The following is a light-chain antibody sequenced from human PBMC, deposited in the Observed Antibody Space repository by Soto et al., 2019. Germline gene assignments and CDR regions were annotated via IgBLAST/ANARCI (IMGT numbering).Light chain of an antibody. J-gene: IGKJ1*01. CDR2: DAS. Sequence: DIVLTQSPATLSLYPGESATLSCSASESVSIYISWYQQKPAQAPRLLIYDASNRATGIPTRFSGRGSGTDFSLTISSLEPEDFAVYYCQQRSNCPWTTVGQGTRVELK. CDR3: QQRSNCPWTT. V-gene: IGKV3-11*01. CDR1: ESVSIY.